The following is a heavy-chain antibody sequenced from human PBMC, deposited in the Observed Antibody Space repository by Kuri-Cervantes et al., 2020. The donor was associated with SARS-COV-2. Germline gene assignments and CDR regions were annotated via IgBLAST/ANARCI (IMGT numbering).Heavy chain of an antibody. V-gene: IGHV4-38-2*01. D-gene: IGHD1-1*01. CDR3: ARLLDIGGGDY. J-gene: IGHJ4*02. Sequence: ESLKISCAVSGYSISSGYYWGWIRQPPGKGLEWIGSIYHSGSTYYNPSLKSRVTISVDTSKNQFSLKLSSVTAADTAVYYCARLLDIGGGDYWSQGTLVTVSS. CDR2: IYHSGST. CDR1: GYSISSGYY.